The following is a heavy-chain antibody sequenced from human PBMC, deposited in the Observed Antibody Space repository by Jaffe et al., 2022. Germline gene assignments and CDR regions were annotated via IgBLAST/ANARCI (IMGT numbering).Heavy chain of an antibody. D-gene: IGHD3-10*01. CDR2: IYHSGST. J-gene: IGHJ3*02. Sequence: QVQLQESGPGLVKPSETLSLTCAVSGYSISSGYYWGWIRQPPGKGLEWIGSIYHSGSTYYNPSLKSRVTISVDTSKNQFSLKLSSVTAADTAVYYCARQWGLDSMVRGVTYHDAFDIWGQGTMVTVSS. CDR3: ARQWGLDSMVRGVTYHDAFDI. CDR1: GYSISSGYY. V-gene: IGHV4-38-2*01.